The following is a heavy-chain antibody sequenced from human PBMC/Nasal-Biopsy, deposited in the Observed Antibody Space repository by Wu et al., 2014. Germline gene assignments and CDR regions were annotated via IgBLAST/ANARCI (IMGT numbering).Heavy chain of an antibody. Sequence: LRLSCAASGFDFEDYAMQWVRQAPGKGLEWVSGINWNSVNIAYAESVKGRFTISRDNAKKSLYLQMDSLRAEDTALYYCAKDRDIGFPHDAFDVWGQMDTGHRLF. V-gene: IGHV3-9*01. CDR3: AKDRDIGFPHDAFDV. CDR2: INWNSVNI. D-gene: IGHD3-10*01. CDR1: GFDFEDYA. J-gene: IGHJ3*01.